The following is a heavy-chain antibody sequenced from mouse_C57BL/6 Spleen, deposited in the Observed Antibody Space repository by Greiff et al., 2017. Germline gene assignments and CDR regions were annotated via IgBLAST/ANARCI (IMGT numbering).Heavy chain of an antibody. Sequence: VQLQQPGAELVKPGASVKLSCKASGYTFTSYWMQWVKQRPGQGLEWIGEIDPSDSYTNYNQKFKGKATLTVDTSSSTAYMQLSSLTSEDSAVYYCARRDYYGGFAYWGQGTLVTVSA. CDR2: IDPSDSYT. D-gene: IGHD1-1*01. V-gene: IGHV1-50*01. J-gene: IGHJ3*01. CDR3: ARRDYYGGFAY. CDR1: GYTFTSYW.